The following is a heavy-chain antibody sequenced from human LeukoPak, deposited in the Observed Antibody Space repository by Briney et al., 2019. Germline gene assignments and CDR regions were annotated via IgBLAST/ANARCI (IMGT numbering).Heavy chain of an antibody. CDR2: IYSGGST. CDR3: ARSETEGEISGAWGY. CDR1: GFTVSSNY. J-gene: IGHJ4*02. V-gene: IGHV3-53*01. Sequence: PGGSLRLSCAASGFTVSSNYMSWVRQAPGKGLEWVSVIYSGGSTYYADSVKGRFTISRDNSKNTLYLQMNSLRAEDTAVYYCARSETEGEISGAWGYWGQGTLVTVSS. D-gene: IGHD3-16*01.